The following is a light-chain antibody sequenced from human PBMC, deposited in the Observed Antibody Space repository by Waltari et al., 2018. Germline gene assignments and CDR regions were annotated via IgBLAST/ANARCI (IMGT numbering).Light chain of an antibody. V-gene: IGLV2-14*03. J-gene: IGLJ2*01. CDR2: DVS. Sequence: QSALTQPASVSGSPGQSITISCTGTSSYVGGYNYVSWYQQHPGKAPKLMIYDVSNRPSGVSNRFSGSKSGNTASLTISGLQAEDEADYYCSSYTSSREVFGGGTKLTVL. CDR1: SSYVGGYNY. CDR3: SSYTSSREV.